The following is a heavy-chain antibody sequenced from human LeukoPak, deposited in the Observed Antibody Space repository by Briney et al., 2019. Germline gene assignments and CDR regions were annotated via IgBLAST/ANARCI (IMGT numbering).Heavy chain of an antibody. CDR2: IGGSGGST. J-gene: IGHJ3*02. CDR3: AKGWSRDAFDI. Sequence: GGSLRLSCAASGFTFSSYAMSGVRQAPGEGREWVSAIGGSGGSTYYADSVKGRFTISKDNSKNTLYLQMSSLRAEDTAVYYCAKGWSRDAFDIWGQGTMVTVSS. V-gene: IGHV3-23*01. CDR1: GFTFSSYA.